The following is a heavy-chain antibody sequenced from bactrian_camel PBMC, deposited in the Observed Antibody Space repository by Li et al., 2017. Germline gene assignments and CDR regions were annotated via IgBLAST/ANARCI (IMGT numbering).Heavy chain of an antibody. J-gene: IGHJ6*01. CDR2: ISGDGST. CDR3: ATDSPAACEYCSGGYCSLLLGY. CDR1: FFILDDFD. D-gene: IGHD2*01. V-gene: IGHV3-1*01. Sequence: VQLVESGGGSVQTGGSLRLSCKPSFFILDDFDMMWYRQAPGNECELVSSISGDGSTYYTDAVKGRFTISQDAATKVLYLHMNDLKPEDTAIYYCATDSPAACEYCSGGYCSLLLGYRGQGTQVTVS.